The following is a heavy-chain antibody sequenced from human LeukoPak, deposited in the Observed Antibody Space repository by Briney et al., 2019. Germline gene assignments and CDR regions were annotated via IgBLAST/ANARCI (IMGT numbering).Heavy chain of an antibody. CDR3: ARDPVSGNYYYYYGMDV. CDR2: INPNSGGT. J-gene: IGHJ6*02. V-gene: IGHV1-2*02. D-gene: IGHD1-1*01. CDR1: GYTFTGYY. Sequence: ASVKVSCKASGYTFTGYYMHWVRQAPGQGLEWMGWINPNSGGTNYAQKFQGRVTMTRDTSISTAYMELSRLRSDDTAVYYCARDPVSGNYYYYYGMDVWGQGTTVTVSS.